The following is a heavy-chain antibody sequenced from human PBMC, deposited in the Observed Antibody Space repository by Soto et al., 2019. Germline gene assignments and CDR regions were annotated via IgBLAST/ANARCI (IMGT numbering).Heavy chain of an antibody. CDR1: GFTFSSYS. Sequence: GGSLRLSCAASGFTFSSYSMNWVRQAPGKGLEWVSSISSSSSYIYYADSVKGRLTISRDNAKNSLYLQMNSLRAEDTAVYYCAREGQYSSGWRDAFDIWGRGTMVTVSS. D-gene: IGHD6-19*01. CDR3: AREGQYSSGWRDAFDI. CDR2: ISSSSSYI. V-gene: IGHV3-21*01. J-gene: IGHJ3*02.